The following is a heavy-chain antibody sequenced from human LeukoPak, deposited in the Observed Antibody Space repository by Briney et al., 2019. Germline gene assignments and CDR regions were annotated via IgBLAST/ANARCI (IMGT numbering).Heavy chain of an antibody. CDR1: GGTFSSYA. CDR3: ARDYLLERYDFWSGPNYGMDV. J-gene: IGHJ6*02. V-gene: IGHV1-69*04. CDR2: IIPILGIA. Sequence: ASVKVSCKASGGTFSSYAISWVRQAPGQGLEWMGRIIPILGIANYAQKFQGRVTITADKSTSTAYMELSSLRSEDTAVYYYARDYLLERYDFWSGPNYGMDVWGQGTTVTVSS. D-gene: IGHD3-3*01.